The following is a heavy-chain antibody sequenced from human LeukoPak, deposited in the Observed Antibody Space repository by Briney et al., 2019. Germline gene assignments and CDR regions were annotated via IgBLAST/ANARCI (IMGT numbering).Heavy chain of an antibody. CDR1: GFTFSTYE. Sequence: GGSLRLSCAASGFTFSTYEMTWVRQAPGKGLEWISYITGSGSIIYYADSVKGRFNISRDNAKNSLYLEMNSLRAEDTAVYYCARDRFDGSRDQSDASDIWGQGTMVTVSS. J-gene: IGHJ3*02. CDR2: ITGSGSII. D-gene: IGHD3-9*01. V-gene: IGHV3-48*03. CDR3: ARDRFDGSRDQSDASDI.